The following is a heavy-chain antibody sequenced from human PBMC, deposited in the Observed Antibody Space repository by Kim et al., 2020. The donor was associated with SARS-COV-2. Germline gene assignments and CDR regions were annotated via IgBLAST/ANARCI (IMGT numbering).Heavy chain of an antibody. D-gene: IGHD1-26*01. CDR3: VRYGRSYGAVL. CDR1: GFIFSDYA. J-gene: IGHJ4*02. Sequence: GGSLRLSCTGSGFIFSDYAIHWVRRAPGKGLEYVSATTRSGDGSFYAASVEDRFTVSRDNSKNTLYLQMNSLRLEDTSMYYCVRYGRSYGAVLWGQGTLFMVSS. CDR2: TTRSGDGS. V-gene: IGHV3-64D*06.